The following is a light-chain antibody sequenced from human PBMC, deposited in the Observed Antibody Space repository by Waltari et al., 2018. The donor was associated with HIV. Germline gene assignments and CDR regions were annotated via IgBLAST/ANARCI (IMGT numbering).Light chain of an antibody. Sequence: QSALTQPASVSGSPGQSITISCTGTSSNVGDYNYVSWYQQHPGKAPPLIIYEVSNRPSGVSNRFSGSKSGNTASLTISGLQAEDEAYYYCGSYITNTNVLFGGGTRLTVL. CDR2: EVS. V-gene: IGLV2-14*01. J-gene: IGLJ2*01. CDR1: SSNVGDYNY. CDR3: GSYITNTNVL.